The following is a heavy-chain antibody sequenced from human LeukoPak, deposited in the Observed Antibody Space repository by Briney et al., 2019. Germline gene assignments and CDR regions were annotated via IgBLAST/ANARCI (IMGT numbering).Heavy chain of an antibody. Sequence: PSETLSLTCTVSGGSISSSSYYWGWIRQPPGKGLEWIGSIYYSGSTYYNPSLKSRVTISVDTSKNQFSLKLSSVTAADTAVYYCARRWRTGTTYYFDYWGQGTLVTVSS. V-gene: IGHV4-39*01. CDR1: GGSISSSSYY. D-gene: IGHD1-7*01. CDR3: ARRWRTGTTYYFDY. CDR2: IYYSGST. J-gene: IGHJ4*02.